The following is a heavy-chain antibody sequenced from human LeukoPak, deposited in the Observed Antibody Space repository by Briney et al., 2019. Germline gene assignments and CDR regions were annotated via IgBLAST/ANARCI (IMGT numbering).Heavy chain of an antibody. Sequence: GGSLRLSCAASGFTFSSYAMHWVRQAPGKGLEWVLVISYDGSNKYYADSVKGRFTISRDNSKNTLYLQMNSLRAEDTAVYYCARVLAETYYDFWSGRGYYYGMDVWGQGTTVTVSS. CDR1: GFTFSSYA. V-gene: IGHV3-30-3*01. D-gene: IGHD3-3*01. CDR3: ARVLAETYYDFWSGRGYYYGMDV. CDR2: ISYDGSNK. J-gene: IGHJ6*02.